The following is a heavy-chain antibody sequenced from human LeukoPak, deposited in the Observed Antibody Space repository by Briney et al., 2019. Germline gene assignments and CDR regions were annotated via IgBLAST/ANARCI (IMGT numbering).Heavy chain of an antibody. CDR1: GGSFSGYH. Sequence: SETPSLTCAVSGGSFSGYHWTWIRQPPGKGLEWIGEINHSGSANYNPSLKSRVTISLDTSKNQFSLKLSSVTAADTAVYYCARGQGTVTTHWGQGTLVTVSS. CDR2: INHSGSA. D-gene: IGHD4-17*01. J-gene: IGHJ4*02. V-gene: IGHV4-34*01. CDR3: ARGQGTVTTH.